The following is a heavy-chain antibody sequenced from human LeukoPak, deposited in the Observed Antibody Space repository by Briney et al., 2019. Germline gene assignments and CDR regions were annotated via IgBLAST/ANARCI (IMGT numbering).Heavy chain of an antibody. J-gene: IGHJ5*01. D-gene: IGHD6-25*01. V-gene: IGHV5-51*01. CDR2: IYPGGSDT. CDR1: GYSFSNYW. Sequence: GESLQISCKGSGYSFSNYWIAWVRQMPGKGLEWMGIIYPGGSDTKYSRSFQGQVIISADKSTTTAYLQWSSLKASDTAMYYCARRQAAAVNWFDSWGQGTLVTVSS. CDR3: ARRQAAAVNWFDS.